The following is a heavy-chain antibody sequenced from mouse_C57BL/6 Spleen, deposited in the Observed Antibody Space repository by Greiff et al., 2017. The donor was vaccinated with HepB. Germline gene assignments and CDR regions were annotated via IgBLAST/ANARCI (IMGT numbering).Heavy chain of an antibody. V-gene: IGHV1-82*01. CDR3: ANYYGSSYGYVDV. D-gene: IGHD1-1*01. J-gene: IGHJ1*03. CDR1: GYAFSSSW. CDR2: FYPGDGDT. Sequence: VQLQESGPELVKPGASVKISCKASGYAFSSSWMNWVKQRPGKGLEWIGRFYPGDGDTNYNGKFKGKATLPADKSSSTAYMQLSSLTSEDSAVYFCANYYGSSYGYVDVWGTGTTVTVSS.